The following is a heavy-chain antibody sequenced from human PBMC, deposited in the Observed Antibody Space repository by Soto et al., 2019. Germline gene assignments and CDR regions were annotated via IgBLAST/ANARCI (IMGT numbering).Heavy chain of an antibody. CDR1: GYTFISYD. CDR3: ARGDGYIFDY. Sequence: QVQLVQSGAEVKKPGASVKVSCKASGYTFISYDINWVRQATGQGLEWMVWMNPNTVDTGYAQKFQGIVTMTRNTSLITATLELSSLRSYDTAVYFCARGDGYIFDYCGQGTLVTVSS. D-gene: IGHD2-21*01. CDR2: MNPNTVDT. V-gene: IGHV1-8*01. J-gene: IGHJ4*02.